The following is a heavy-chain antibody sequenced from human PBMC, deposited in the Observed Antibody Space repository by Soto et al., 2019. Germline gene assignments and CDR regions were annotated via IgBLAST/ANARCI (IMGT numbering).Heavy chain of an antibody. D-gene: IGHD6-19*01. CDR1: GGSVSSYF. V-gene: IGHV4-59*02. CDR3: ARVHSGWSSGHGLGV. CDR2: IYNSGRT. Sequence: ETLTLSGPVSGGSVSSYFWSGVRQPPGKGLEWIGYIYNSGRTNYNPSLKSRVTISLDTSDNDFSLRLTSLTAADTAVYYCARVHSGWSSGHGLGVWGQGTTVTVSS. J-gene: IGHJ6*02.